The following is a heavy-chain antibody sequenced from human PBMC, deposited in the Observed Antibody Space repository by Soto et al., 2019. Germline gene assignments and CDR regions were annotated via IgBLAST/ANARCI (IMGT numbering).Heavy chain of an antibody. CDR3: AIFTYYYGSGSYYNDKSDY. V-gene: IGHV1-69*06. J-gene: IGHJ4*02. D-gene: IGHD3-10*01. CDR1: GGTFSSYA. CDR2: IIPIFGTA. Sequence: RASVKVSCKASGGTFSSYAISWVRQAPGQGLEWMGGIIPIFGTANYAQKFQGRVTITADKSTSTAYMELSSLRSEDTAVYYCAIFTYYYGSGSYYNDKSDYWGQGTLVTVSS.